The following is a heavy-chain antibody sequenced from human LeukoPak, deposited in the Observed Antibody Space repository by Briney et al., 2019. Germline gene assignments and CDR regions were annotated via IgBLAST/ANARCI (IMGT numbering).Heavy chain of an antibody. J-gene: IGHJ4*02. CDR1: GFSVSDHY. D-gene: IGHD3-22*01. V-gene: IGHV3-66*01. CDR3: ARSPAHYFVFIGNYWPGTFDL. CDR2: IQSIGSM. Sequence: GGSLRLSCAASGFSVSDHYMSWVRQAPGKGLEWVSMIQSIGSMYYAESVKGMFIISRDKSKNTLDLQMNSLRVEDTAVYYCARSPAHYFVFIGNYWPGTFDLWGQGTLVTVFS.